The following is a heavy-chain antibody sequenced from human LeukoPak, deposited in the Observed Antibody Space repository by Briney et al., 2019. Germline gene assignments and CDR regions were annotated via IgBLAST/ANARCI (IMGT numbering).Heavy chain of an antibody. CDR2: XXGSDAST. CDR3: ARRXSEWNSYFYPMDV. J-gene: IGHJ6*02. Sequence: PGGSLRLSCAASGFTFRIYAMSWVRQAPGKGXXXXXXXXGSDASTFYAXXXXXXFTISRDNSMNTLYLQMNNVRAEDAAIYFCARRXSEWNSYFYPMDVWGQGTTVTVSS. V-gene: IGHV3-23*01. CDR1: GFTFRIYA. D-gene: IGHD3-3*01.